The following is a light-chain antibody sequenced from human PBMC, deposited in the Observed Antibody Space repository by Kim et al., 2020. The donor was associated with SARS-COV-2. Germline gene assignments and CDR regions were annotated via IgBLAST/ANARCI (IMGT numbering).Light chain of an antibody. CDR2: YDS. CDR3: QVWDSSSDHRVV. Sequence: SYELTQPPSVSVAPGKTARTTCGGNSIGSKSVHWYQQKPGQAPVLVISYDSDRPSGIPERFSGSNSGNSATLTISRVEAGDEADYYCQVWDSSSDHRVVFGGGTKLTVL. J-gene: IGLJ2*01. V-gene: IGLV3-21*04. CDR1: SIGSKS.